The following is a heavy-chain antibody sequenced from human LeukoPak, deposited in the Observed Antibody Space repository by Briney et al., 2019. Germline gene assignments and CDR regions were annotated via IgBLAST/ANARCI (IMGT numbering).Heavy chain of an antibody. V-gene: IGHV4-34*01. Sequence: NPSETLSLTCAVYGGSFSGYYWSWIRQPPGKGLEWIGEINHSGSTNYNPSLKSRVTISVDTSKNQFSLKLSSVTAADTAVYYCAREEAVAAYWGQGTLVTVSS. D-gene: IGHD6-19*01. CDR1: GGSFSGYY. J-gene: IGHJ4*02. CDR3: AREEAVAAY. CDR2: INHSGST.